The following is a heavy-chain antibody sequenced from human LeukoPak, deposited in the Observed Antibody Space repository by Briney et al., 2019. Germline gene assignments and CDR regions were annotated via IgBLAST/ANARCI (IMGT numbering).Heavy chain of an antibody. CDR3: ARSIDYYDSSGYVH. J-gene: IGHJ4*02. D-gene: IGHD3-22*01. Sequence: GASVKVSCKASGGTFSSYAISWVRQAPGKGLEWMGGIIPIFGTANYAQKFQGRVTITTDESTSTAYMELSSLRSEDTAVYYCARSIDYYDSSGYVHWGQGTLVTVSS. CDR1: GGTFSSYA. CDR2: IIPIFGTA. V-gene: IGHV1-69*05.